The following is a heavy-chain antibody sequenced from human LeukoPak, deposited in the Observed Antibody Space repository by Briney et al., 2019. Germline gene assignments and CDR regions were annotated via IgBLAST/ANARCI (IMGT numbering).Heavy chain of an antibody. V-gene: IGHV3-74*01. D-gene: IGHD6-13*01. CDR1: GFTFGNAW. J-gene: IGHJ4*02. Sequence: GGSLRLSCAASGFTFGNAWVHWVRQAPGKGLVWVSLINADGSTATYADSVKGRFTISRDNAKNSLYLQMISLRAEDTAVYYCARVRANWYEDYWGQGTLVTVSS. CDR3: ARVRANWYEDY. CDR2: INADGSTA.